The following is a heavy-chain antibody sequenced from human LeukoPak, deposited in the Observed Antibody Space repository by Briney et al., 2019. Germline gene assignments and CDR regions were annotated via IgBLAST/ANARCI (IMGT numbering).Heavy chain of an antibody. J-gene: IGHJ4*02. CDR3: ARVGSSSWYYFGY. CDR2: IYHSGST. D-gene: IGHD6-13*01. CDR1: GGSISSGGYS. V-gene: IGHV4-30-2*01. Sequence: SETLSLTCAVSGGSISSGGYSWSWIRQPPGKGLEWIGYIYHSGSTYYNPSLKSRVTISVDRSKNQFSLKLSSVTAADTAVHYCARVGSSSWYYFGYWGEGTLVTVSS.